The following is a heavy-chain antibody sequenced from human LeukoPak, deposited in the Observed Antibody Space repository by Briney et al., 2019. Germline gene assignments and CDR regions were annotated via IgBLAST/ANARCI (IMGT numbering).Heavy chain of an antibody. CDR1: GFTFSSYW. Sequence: GGSLRLSCAASGFTFSSYWMSWVRQAPGKGLEWVANIKQDGNEKYYVDSVKGRFTISRDNAKNSLYLQMNSLRAEDTVVYYCARDPYTGSPTPSLDYWGQGTLVTVSS. D-gene: IGHD1-26*01. CDR2: IKQDGNEK. J-gene: IGHJ4*02. V-gene: IGHV3-7*03. CDR3: ARDPYTGSPTPSLDY.